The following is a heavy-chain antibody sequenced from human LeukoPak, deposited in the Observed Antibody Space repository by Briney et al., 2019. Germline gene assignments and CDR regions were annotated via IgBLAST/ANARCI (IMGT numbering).Heavy chain of an antibody. V-gene: IGHV3-9*01. CDR1: GIRFDDYA. CDR2: ISWNSGSI. Sequence: GGSLRLACAVSGIRFDDYAMHWVRQAPGKGLEWVAGISWNSGSIVYADSVKGRCTLSRDYAKISLHLQMNSLRAEDTALYYCAKATVTDVGYFDYWGQGTLVTVPS. D-gene: IGHD4-17*01. CDR3: AKATVTDVGYFDY. J-gene: IGHJ4*02.